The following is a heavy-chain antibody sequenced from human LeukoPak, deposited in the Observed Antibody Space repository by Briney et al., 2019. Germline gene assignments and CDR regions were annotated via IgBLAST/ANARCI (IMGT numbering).Heavy chain of an antibody. Sequence: SVKVSCTASGGTFSSYAISWVRQAPGQGLEWMGGIIPIFGTANYAQKFQGRVTITADESTSTAYLELSSLRSEDTAVYYCARGVVVPAAIRDWGQGTLVTVSS. CDR3: ARGVVVPAAIRD. V-gene: IGHV1-69*13. CDR1: GGTFSSYA. CDR2: IIPIFGTA. D-gene: IGHD2-2*01. J-gene: IGHJ4*02.